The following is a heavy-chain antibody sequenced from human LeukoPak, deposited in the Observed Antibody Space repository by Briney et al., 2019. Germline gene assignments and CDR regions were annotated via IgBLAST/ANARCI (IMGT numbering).Heavy chain of an antibody. D-gene: IGHD3-3*01. V-gene: IGHV3-48*01. CDR3: GRAGGYDFLASMDV. Sequence: GGSLSLSCAACGLTFSSYGMNWVRQAPGKGLVWVSYITSSSSNKYYADSVKGRFTISRDNAKNSLYLQMNSLRAEDTAVYYCGRAGGYDFLASMDVWGKGTTVIVSS. J-gene: IGHJ6*03. CDR1: GLTFSSYG. CDR2: ITSSSSNK.